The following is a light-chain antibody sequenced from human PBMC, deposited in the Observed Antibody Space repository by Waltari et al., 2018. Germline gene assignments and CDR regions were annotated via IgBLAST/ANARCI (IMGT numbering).Light chain of an antibody. CDR3: SSFSSGDTLVL. CDR2: DVT. CDR1: TNAVGGHDS. J-gene: IGLJ2*01. V-gene: IGLV2-14*03. Sequence: QSALTQPASMSASPGQAITISCTARTNAVGGHDSVSWYQQPPVTAPKRIIYDVTKRPSGVSKRFSGSKSGNTASLTISGLQGEDEAHYYCSSFSSGDTLVLFGGGTRLTVL.